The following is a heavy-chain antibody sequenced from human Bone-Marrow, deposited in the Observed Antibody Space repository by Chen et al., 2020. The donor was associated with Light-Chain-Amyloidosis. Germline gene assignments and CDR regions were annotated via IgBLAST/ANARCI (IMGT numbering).Heavy chain of an antibody. CDR1: GYTFTNYD. Sequence: QVQLVQSGAEVKKPGASVTVSCKASGYTFTNYDVNWLRQAPGQGPEWMAWMNPNSGNTGYAQKFQGRVTLTRDTSISTAYMELSSLTSEDTAVYYCARCNIMVRGALERYFDLWGRGTLVTVSS. J-gene: IGHJ2*01. D-gene: IGHD3-10*01. V-gene: IGHV1-8*01. CDR2: MNPNSGNT. CDR3: ARCNIMVRGALERYFDL.